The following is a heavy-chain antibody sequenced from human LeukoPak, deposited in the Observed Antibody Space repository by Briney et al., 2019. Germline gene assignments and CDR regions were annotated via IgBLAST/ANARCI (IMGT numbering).Heavy chain of an antibody. CDR3: AKVYSSGWSAFDY. CDR1: GFTFDDYA. CDR2: ISWDSGSI. V-gene: IGHV3-9*01. J-gene: IGHJ4*02. Sequence: GRSLRLSCAASGFTFDDYAMHWVRQAPGKGLEWVSGISWDSGSIGYADSVKGRFTISRDNAKNSLYLQMNSLRAEDTALYYCAKVYSSGWSAFDYWGQGTLVTVSS. D-gene: IGHD6-19*01.